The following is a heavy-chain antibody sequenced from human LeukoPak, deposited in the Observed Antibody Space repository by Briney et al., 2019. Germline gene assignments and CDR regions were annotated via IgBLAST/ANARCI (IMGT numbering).Heavy chain of an antibody. V-gene: IGHV3-11*01. CDR2: ISSSGSTI. CDR1: GFTFSDYY. CDR3: ARDGSERWPQYYFDY. D-gene: IGHD1-26*01. J-gene: IGHJ4*02. Sequence: GGSLRLSCAASGFTFSDYYMSWIRQAPGKGLAWVSYISSSGSTIYYADSVKGRFTISRDNAKNSLYLQMNSLRAEDTAVYYCARDGSERWPQYYFDYWGQGTLVTVSS.